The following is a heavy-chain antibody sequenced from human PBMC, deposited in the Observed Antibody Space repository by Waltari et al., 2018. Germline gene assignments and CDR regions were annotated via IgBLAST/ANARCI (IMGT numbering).Heavy chain of an antibody. CDR2: ISGSGGST. D-gene: IGHD4-17*01. J-gene: IGHJ6*02. Sequence: EVKLLESGGGLVQPGGSLRLSCAASGFTFSSYAMSWVRQAPGQGLEWVSAISGSGGSTYYADSVKGRFTISRDNSKNTLYLQMNSLRAEDTAVYYCAKDRPPSSDYYYYYGMDVWGQGTTVTVSS. CDR3: AKDRPPSSDYYYYYGMDV. V-gene: IGHV3-23*01. CDR1: GFTFSSYA.